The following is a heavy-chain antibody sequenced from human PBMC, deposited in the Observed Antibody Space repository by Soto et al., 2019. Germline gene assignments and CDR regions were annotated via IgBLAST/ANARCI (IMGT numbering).Heavy chain of an antibody. CDR3: ARDRVVVVPAAIYYYYGRDV. Sequence: PSETLSLTCTVSGGSISSGGYYWSWIRQHPGKGLEWIGYIYYSGSTYYNPSLKSRVTISVDTSKNQFSLKLSSVTAADTAVYYCARDRVVVVPAAIYYYYGRDVWGQGNTGTVAS. J-gene: IGHJ6*01. CDR1: GGSISSGGYY. D-gene: IGHD2-2*02. CDR2: IYYSGST. V-gene: IGHV4-31*03.